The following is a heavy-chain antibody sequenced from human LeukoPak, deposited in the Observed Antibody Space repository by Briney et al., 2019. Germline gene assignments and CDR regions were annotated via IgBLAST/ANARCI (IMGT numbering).Heavy chain of an antibody. D-gene: IGHD6-6*01. V-gene: IGHV3-30*01. J-gene: IGHJ4*02. Sequence: GRSLRLSCADSGFTFSSYAMRWVRQAPGKGLEWVAVISYDGSNKYYADSVKGRFTISRDNSKNTLYLKKNSLRAEDTAVYYCARYMGYSSSYDYWGQGPLVTVSS. CDR1: GFTFSSYA. CDR2: ISYDGSNK. CDR3: ARYMGYSSSYDY.